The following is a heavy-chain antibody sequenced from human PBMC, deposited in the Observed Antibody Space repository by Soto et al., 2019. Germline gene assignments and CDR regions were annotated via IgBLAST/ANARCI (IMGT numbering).Heavy chain of an antibody. CDR1: GDTFAFHS. Sequence: QVQLVQSGAEVKRPGSSVKVSCKASGDTFAFHSINWVRQAPGLGLEWMGRINPILSMSNYAQRFQGRVTXTXDXXTSTAYMVPSSLRSGDTAIYYCATSYGSGYRAFDYWGQGALVTVSS. CDR2: INPILSMS. J-gene: IGHJ4*02. CDR3: ATSYGSGYRAFDY. D-gene: IGHD3-10*01. V-gene: IGHV1-69*02.